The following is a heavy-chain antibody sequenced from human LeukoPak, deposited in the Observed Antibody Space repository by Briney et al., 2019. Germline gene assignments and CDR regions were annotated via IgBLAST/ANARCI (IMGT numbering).Heavy chain of an antibody. CDR3: ARTRLLMGGSGSYYSDY. D-gene: IGHD3-10*01. V-gene: IGHV4-39*01. CDR1: GGSISSSSYY. CDR2: IYYSGST. Sequence: PSETLSLTCTVSGGSISSSSYYWGWIRQPPGTGLEWIGSIYYSGSTYYNPSLKSRVTISVDTSKNQFSLKLSSVTAADTAVYYCARTRLLMGGSGSYYSDYWGQGTLVTVSS. J-gene: IGHJ4*02.